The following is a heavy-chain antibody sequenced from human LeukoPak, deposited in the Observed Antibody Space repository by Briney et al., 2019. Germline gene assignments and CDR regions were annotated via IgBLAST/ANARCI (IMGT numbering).Heavy chain of an antibody. CDR1: GGTFSSYA. CDR2: VIPMFATA. Sequence: SVKVSCKASGGTFSSYAISWVRQAPGQGLEWMGGVIPMFATANYAPKFQDRVTITADESTSTAYVELRSLRSEDTAVYHCARGLHGDYGYFDYWGQGTLVTVSS. CDR3: ARGLHGDYGYFDY. V-gene: IGHV1-69*13. J-gene: IGHJ4*02. D-gene: IGHD4-17*01.